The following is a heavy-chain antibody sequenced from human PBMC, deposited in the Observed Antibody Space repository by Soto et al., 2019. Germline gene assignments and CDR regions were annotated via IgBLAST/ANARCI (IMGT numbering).Heavy chain of an antibody. V-gene: IGHV3-33*01. CDR1: GFTFSSYG. J-gene: IGHJ6*02. CDR3: ARDAGGWFLYGMDV. Sequence: QVQLVESGGGVVQPGRSLRLSCAASGFTFSSYGMHWVRQAPGKGLEWVAVIWYDGSNKYYADSVKGRFTISRDNSKNALYLQMNSLRAEDTAVYYCARDAGGWFLYGMDVWGQGTTVTVSS. D-gene: IGHD6-19*01. CDR2: IWYDGSNK.